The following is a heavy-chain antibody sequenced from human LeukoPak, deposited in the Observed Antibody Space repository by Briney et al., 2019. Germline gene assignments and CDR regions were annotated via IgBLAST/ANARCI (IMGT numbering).Heavy chain of an antibody. CDR2: IIPIFGTA. J-gene: IGHJ5*02. Sequence: SVRVSCKASVGTCSSYTISWVRQGPGQGLEWVGGIIPIFGTASYAQKFQGRVTIAPAESTSPAYMDLSSLSSEETAVYYCARLEIAFGGENWFDPWGQGTLVTVSS. CDR3: ARLEIAFGGENWFDP. CDR1: VGTCSSYT. D-gene: IGHD2-21*01. V-gene: IGHV1-69*13.